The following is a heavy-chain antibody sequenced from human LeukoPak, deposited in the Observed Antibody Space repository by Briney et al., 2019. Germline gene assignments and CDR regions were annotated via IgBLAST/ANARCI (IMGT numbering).Heavy chain of an antibody. J-gene: IGHJ3*02. CDR2: ISSSSSYI. CDR1: GYTFSSYS. D-gene: IGHD3-10*01. Sequence: PGGSLRLSCAASGYTFSSYSMNWVRQAPGKGLEWVSSISSSSSYIYSADSVKGRFTISRDNAKNSLYLQMNSLRAEDTAVYYCARTMVRGVMEAFDIWGQGTMVTVSS. V-gene: IGHV3-21*01. CDR3: ARTMVRGVMEAFDI.